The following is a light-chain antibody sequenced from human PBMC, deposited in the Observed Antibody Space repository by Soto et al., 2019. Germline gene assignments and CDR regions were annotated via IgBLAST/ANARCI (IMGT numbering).Light chain of an antibody. V-gene: IGKV3-11*01. J-gene: IGKJ3*01. CDR3: QQRSNWPPKFT. CDR1: QSVTTQ. Sequence: EIVLTQSPGTLSLSPGERATLSCRASQSVTTQLAWYQQKPGQAPRLLIYDASNRATGIPARFSGSGSGTDFTLTISSLEPEDFAVYYCQQRSNWPPKFTFGPGTKVDIK. CDR2: DAS.